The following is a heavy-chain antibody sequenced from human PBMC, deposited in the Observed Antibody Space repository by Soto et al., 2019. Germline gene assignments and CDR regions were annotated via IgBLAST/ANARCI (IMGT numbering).Heavy chain of an antibody. CDR2: IYYSGST. Sequence: SETLSLTCTVSGGSISSYYWSWIRQPPGKGLEWIGYIYYSGSTNYNPSLKSRVTISVDTSKNQFSLKLSSVTAADTAVYYCARLEATVTIDWFDPWGQGTLVTVSS. CDR3: ARLEATVTIDWFDP. CDR1: GGSISSYY. D-gene: IGHD4-4*01. V-gene: IGHV4-59*08. J-gene: IGHJ5*02.